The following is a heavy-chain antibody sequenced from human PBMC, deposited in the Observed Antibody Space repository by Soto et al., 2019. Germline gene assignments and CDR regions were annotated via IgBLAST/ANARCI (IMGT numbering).Heavy chain of an antibody. D-gene: IGHD2-2*01. V-gene: IGHV4-34*01. Sequence: SETLSLTCAVYGGSFSGYYWSWIRQPPGKGLEWIGEINHSGSTNYNPSLKSRVTISVDTSKNQFSLKLNSVTAADTAVYYCARVRRYCSSTSCTYYFDYWGQGTLVTVSS. CDR1: GGSFSGYY. CDR2: INHSGST. CDR3: ARVRRYCSSTSCTYYFDY. J-gene: IGHJ4*02.